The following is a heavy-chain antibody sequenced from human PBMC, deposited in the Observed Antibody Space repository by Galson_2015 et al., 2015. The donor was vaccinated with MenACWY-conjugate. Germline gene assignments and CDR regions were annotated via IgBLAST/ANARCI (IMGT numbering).Heavy chain of an antibody. CDR2: ISDSGDTT. Sequence: SLRLSCAASGFTFSNYAMSWVRQAPGKGLEWVSPISDSGDTTYFADSVRGRFTVSRDNSKNTLYLQINSLRAEDTAVFYCAKGFYRGPVGNAFDIWGQGTMVTVSS. CDR1: GFTFSNYA. V-gene: IGHV3-23*01. CDR3: AKGFYRGPVGNAFDI. D-gene: IGHD6-13*01. J-gene: IGHJ3*02.